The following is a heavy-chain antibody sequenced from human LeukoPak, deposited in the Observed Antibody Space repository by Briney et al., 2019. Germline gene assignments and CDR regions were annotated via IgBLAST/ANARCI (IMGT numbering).Heavy chain of an antibody. Sequence: GGSLRLSCAASGFTFSSYGMHWVGQAPGKGREWVAFIRYDGSNKYYADSVKGRFTISRDNSKNTLYLQMNSLRAEDTAVYYCAKDLRVVPAANDDDYWGQGTLVTVSS. CDR1: GFTFSSYG. D-gene: IGHD2-2*01. CDR2: IRYDGSNK. J-gene: IGHJ4*02. V-gene: IGHV3-30*02. CDR3: AKDLRVVPAANDDDY.